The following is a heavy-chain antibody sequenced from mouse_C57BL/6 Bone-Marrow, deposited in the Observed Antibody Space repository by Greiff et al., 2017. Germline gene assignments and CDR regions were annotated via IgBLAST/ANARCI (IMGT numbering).Heavy chain of an antibody. D-gene: IGHD1-1*01. J-gene: IGHJ1*03. CDR2: IDPSDSYT. V-gene: IGHV1-69*01. Sequence: QVQLQQPGAELVMPGASVKLSCKASGYTFTSYWMPWVKQRPGQGLEWIGEIDPSDSYTNYNQKFKGKSTLTVDKSSSTAYMQLSSLTSEDSAVYYWAGGDYTTGYFDVWGTGTTVTVSS. CDR3: AGGDYTTGYFDV. CDR1: GYTFTSYW.